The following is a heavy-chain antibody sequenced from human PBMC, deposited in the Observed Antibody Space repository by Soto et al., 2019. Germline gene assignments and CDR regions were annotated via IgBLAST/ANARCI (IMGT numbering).Heavy chain of an antibody. CDR1: GFTFINYA. D-gene: IGHD2-2*01. V-gene: IGHV3-23*01. CDR3: ARKILGSTSRPNYWYFDL. Sequence: EVQLLESGGGLVQPGGSLRLSCAGSGFTFINYAMNWVRQAPGKGLEWVSSISGGGDATFFADSVRGRSTISRDNSKNTVTLQMNSLGVDDTAVYYCARKILGSTSRPNYWYFDLWGRGTLVTVSS. CDR2: ISGGGDAT. J-gene: IGHJ2*01.